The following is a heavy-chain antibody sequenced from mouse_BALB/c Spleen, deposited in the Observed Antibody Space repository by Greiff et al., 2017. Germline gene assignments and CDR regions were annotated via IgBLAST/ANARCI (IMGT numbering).Heavy chain of an antibody. D-gene: IGHD4-1*01. V-gene: IGHV3-6*02. CDR1: GYSITSGYY. CDR3: ARDRANWDGFAY. Sequence: VQLQQSGPGLVKPSQSLSLTCSVTGYSITSGYYWNWIRQFPGNKLEWMGYISYDGSNNYNPSLKNRISITRDTSKNQFFLKLNSVTTEDTATYYCARDRANWDGFAYWGQGTLVTVSA. CDR2: ISYDGSN. J-gene: IGHJ3*01.